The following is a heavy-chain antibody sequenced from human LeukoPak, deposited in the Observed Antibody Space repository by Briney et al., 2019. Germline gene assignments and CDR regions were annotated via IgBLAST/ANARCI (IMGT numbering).Heavy chain of an antibody. D-gene: IGHD3-3*01. CDR1: GYTFTDYY. CDR2: INTKTGRT. J-gene: IGHJ5*02. Sequence: ASVKVSCKASGYTFTDYYIHWVRQAPGQGLEWMGWINTKTGRTSSARKSQGRVTMTRDPSITTVYMDMAWLTSDDTAIYFCARADFIDAGPYVIAPWGQGTLVTVSS. CDR3: ARADFIDAGPYVIAP. V-gene: IGHV1-2*02.